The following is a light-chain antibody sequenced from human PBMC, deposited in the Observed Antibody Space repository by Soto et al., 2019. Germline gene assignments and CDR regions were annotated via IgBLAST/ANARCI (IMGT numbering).Light chain of an antibody. V-gene: IGLV2-14*03. J-gene: IGLJ1*01. CDR2: DVA. CDR1: SRDVGGYNF. CDR3: SSYTSSSTPYV. Sequence: QSALTQPASVSGSPGQSITISCTGTSRDVGGYNFVSWYQQHPGKAPKLMIYDVANRPSGISNRFSGSKSANTASLTISGLQAEDEADYYCSSYTSSSTPYVFGTGTKLTVL.